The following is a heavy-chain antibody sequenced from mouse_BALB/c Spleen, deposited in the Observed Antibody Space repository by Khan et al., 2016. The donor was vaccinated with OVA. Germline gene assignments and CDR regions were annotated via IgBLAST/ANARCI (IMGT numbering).Heavy chain of an antibody. CDR2: ISSGGDYT. V-gene: IGHV5-6*01. CDR3: ADHLTGSFAY. Sequence: EVELVESGGDLVKPGGSLKLSCAASGFTFSSYSMSCVRQTPDKRLEWVASISSGGDYTYYPDSVKGRFTIFRDNAKNTLYLQMSDLNSEDTAMYYCADHLTGSFAYGGQGTLVTVSA. CDR1: GFTFSSYS. D-gene: IGHD4-1*01. J-gene: IGHJ3*01.